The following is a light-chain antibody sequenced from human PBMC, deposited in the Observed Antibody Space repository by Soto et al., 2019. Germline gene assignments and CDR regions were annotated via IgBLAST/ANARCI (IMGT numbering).Light chain of an antibody. CDR2: DAS. V-gene: IGKV3-11*01. CDR3: QQRSNWPWT. CDR1: QSVSNF. J-gene: IGKJ1*01. Sequence: EIVLTQSPATLSLSPGERATLSCRASQSVSNFLSWYQQKPGQAPRLLISDASNRTTAIPGRISGSGSGTAFSLTISSLEPEDFAVYYCQQRSNWPWTFGQGTKVEIK.